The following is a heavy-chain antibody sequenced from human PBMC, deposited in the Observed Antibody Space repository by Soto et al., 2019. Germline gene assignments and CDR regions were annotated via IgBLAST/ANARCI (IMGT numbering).Heavy chain of an antibody. J-gene: IGHJ4*02. CDR1: GFTFSSYA. D-gene: IGHD4-17*01. Sequence: GGSLRLSCAASGFTFSSYAMSWVRQAPGKGLEWVSAISGSGGSTYYADSVKGRFTISRDNSKNTLYLQMNSLRAEDTAVYYCAKDRPYYGDYAIRYFDYWGQGTLVTVSS. CDR2: ISGSGGST. V-gene: IGHV3-23*01. CDR3: AKDRPYYGDYAIRYFDY.